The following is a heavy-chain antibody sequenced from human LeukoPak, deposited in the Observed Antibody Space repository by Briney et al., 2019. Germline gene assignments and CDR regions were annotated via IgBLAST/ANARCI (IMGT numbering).Heavy chain of an antibody. CDR1: GYTLTELS. J-gene: IGHJ2*01. Sequence: ASVKVSCKVSGYTLTELSMHWVRQAPGKGLEWMGGFDPEDGETIYAQKFQGRVTMTEDTSTDTAYMELSSLRSEDTAVYYCATHYCSSTSCYKYWYFDLWGRGTLVTVSS. D-gene: IGHD2-2*01. CDR3: ATHYCSSTSCYKYWYFDL. CDR2: FDPEDGET. V-gene: IGHV1-24*01.